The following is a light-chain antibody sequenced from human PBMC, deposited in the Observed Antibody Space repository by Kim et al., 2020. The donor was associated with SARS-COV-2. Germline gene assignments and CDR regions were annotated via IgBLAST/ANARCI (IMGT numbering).Light chain of an antibody. CDR2: GAS. CDR1: ESVKTY. CDR3: QQHNKWPLT. Sequence: EIEMTQSPATLSVSPGERATLSCRASESVKTYLTWYQQKPGPAPRLLIYGASTRATGIPARFSGSGSGTEFTVNISSLQSEDIAVYYCQQHNKWPLTFGGGTKVDIK. V-gene: IGKV3-15*01. J-gene: IGKJ4*01.